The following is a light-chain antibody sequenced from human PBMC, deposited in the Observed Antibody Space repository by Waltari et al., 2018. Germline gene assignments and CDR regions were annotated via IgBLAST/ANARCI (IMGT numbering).Light chain of an antibody. CDR2: DTT. CDR1: TGTVTSGHY. V-gene: IGLV7-46*01. Sequence: QAVVTQEPSLTVSPGGTVTLTCGSSTGTVTSGHYPYWFQQKPGQAPRTLISDTTDKHSWTPARFSGSLLGGKAALTLSGAQPEDEAEYYCLLSYTGFGAVFGGGTQLTVL. CDR3: LLSYTGFGAV. J-gene: IGLJ7*01.